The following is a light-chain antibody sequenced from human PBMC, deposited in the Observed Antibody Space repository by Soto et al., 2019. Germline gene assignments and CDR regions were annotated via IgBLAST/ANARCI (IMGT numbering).Light chain of an antibody. CDR1: NSNIGGNS. V-gene: IGLV1-44*01. CDR2: SNN. CDR3: ASWDDSLIGVV. Sequence: QSGLPQPPSASGTPGQRVTISCSGTNSNIGGNSVNWYQQLPGTAPKLLIYSNNQRPSGVPDRFSGSKSGTSASLAISGLHSEDEADYYCASWDDSLIGVVFGGGTKLTVL. J-gene: IGLJ2*01.